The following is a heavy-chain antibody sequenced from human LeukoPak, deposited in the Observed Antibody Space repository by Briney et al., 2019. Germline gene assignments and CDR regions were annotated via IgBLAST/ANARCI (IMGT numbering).Heavy chain of an antibody. Sequence: ASVKVSCKASGYTFTTYGITWVRQAPGQGLEWMGWVSAYSGDTDYAQSLQGRVTMTTDTSTSTAYMELTTLRSDDTAVYYCARVWYDSGNHLYFYYGLDVWGQGITVTVSS. V-gene: IGHV1-18*01. D-gene: IGHD3-22*01. CDR1: GYTFTTYG. J-gene: IGHJ6*02. CDR3: ARVWYDSGNHLYFYYGLDV. CDR2: VSAYSGDT.